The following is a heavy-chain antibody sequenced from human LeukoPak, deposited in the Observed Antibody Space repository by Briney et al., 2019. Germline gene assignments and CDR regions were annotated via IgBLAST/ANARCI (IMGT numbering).Heavy chain of an antibody. CDR2: ISSSSSTI. CDR3: AWNVVGATTVCNY. V-gene: IGHV3-48*01. J-gene: IGHJ4*02. Sequence: TGGSLRLSCAASGFTFSSYSMNWVRQAPGKGLEWVSYISSSSSTIYYADSVKGRFTISRDNAKNSLYLQMNSLRAEDTAVYYCAWNVVGATTVCNYWGQGTLVTVSS. CDR1: GFTFSSYS. D-gene: IGHD1-26*01.